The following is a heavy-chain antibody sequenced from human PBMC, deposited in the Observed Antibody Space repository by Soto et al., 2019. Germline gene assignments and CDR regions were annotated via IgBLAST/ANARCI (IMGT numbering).Heavy chain of an antibody. V-gene: IGHV4-34*01. D-gene: IGHD1-20*01. Sequence: SETLSLTCAVYGGSFSGYYWSWIRQPPGKGLEWIGEINHSGSTNYNPSLKSRVTISVDTSKNQFSLKLSSVTAADTAVYYCARGASLLTYNWKLGRSGMDGWGQGNTVTVSS. CDR3: ARGASLLTYNWKLGRSGMDG. J-gene: IGHJ6*02. CDR2: INHSGST. CDR1: GGSFSGYY.